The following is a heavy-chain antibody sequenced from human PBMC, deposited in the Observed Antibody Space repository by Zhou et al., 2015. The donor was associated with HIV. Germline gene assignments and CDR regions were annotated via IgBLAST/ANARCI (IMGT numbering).Heavy chain of an antibody. V-gene: IGHV1-69*06. CDR1: GGTFNTYG. J-gene: IGHJ4*02. D-gene: IGHD3-22*01. CDR3: ATRGDTSGYFWDF. CDR2: IIPVLGTA. Sequence: QVQLVQSGAEVKKPGSSVKVSCKASGGTFNTYGISWVRQAPGQGLEWVGGIIPVLGTAKYAQKLQGRVSITADRSTSTAYMELRSLRSEDTAVYYCATRGDTSGYFWDFWGQGTLVTVSS.